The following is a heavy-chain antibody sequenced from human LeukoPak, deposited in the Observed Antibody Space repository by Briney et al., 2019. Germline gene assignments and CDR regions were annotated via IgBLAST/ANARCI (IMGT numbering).Heavy chain of an antibody. CDR2: IGGSRDYT. CDR3: AAGGGNTFDP. CDR1: GLTFTTTA. V-gene: IGHV3-23*01. J-gene: IGHJ5*02. Sequence: GGSLRLSCAASGLTFTTTAFSWVRQAPGKGLEWVSSIGGSRDYTYYADSVKGRFTISRDNSKNTVYLQMNILRAEDTAVYYCAAGGGNTFDPWGQGTLVTVSS. D-gene: IGHD1/OR15-1a*01.